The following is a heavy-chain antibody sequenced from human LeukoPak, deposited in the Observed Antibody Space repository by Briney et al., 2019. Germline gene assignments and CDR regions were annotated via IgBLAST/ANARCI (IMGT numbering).Heavy chain of an antibody. Sequence: SETLSLTCTVSGGSISSHYWSWIRQPPGKGLEWIGYIYTSGSTNYNPSLKSRVTISVDTSKNQFSLKLSSVTAADTAVYYCARRGSNWFDPWGQGTLVTVSS. CDR3: ARRGSNWFDP. D-gene: IGHD3-10*01. J-gene: IGHJ5*02. CDR2: IYTSGST. CDR1: GGSISSHY. V-gene: IGHV4-4*09.